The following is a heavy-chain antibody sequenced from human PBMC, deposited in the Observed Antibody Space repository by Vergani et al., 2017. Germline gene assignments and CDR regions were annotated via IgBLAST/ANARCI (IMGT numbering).Heavy chain of an antibody. D-gene: IGHD6-13*01. CDR1: GFTFSSYE. CDR3: ARGTAAAGSHWYFDL. CDR2: ISSSGSTI. V-gene: IGHV3-48*03. J-gene: IGHJ2*01. Sequence: EVQLVESGGGLVQPGGSLRLSCAASGFTFSSYEMNWVRQAPGKGLEWVSYISSSGSTIYYADSVKGRFPISRDNAKNSLYLQMNSLRAEDTAVYYCARGTAAAGSHWYFDLWGRGTLVTVSS.